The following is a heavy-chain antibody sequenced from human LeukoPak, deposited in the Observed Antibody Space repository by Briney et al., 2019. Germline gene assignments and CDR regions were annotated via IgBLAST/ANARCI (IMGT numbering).Heavy chain of an antibody. Sequence: ASVKVSCKASGYTFTSYYMHWVRQAPGQGLEWMGIINPSGGSTSYAQKFQGRVTMTRDTSTSTVYMELSSLRSEDTAVYYCARDPRSYYDSSGYYPLDYWGQGTLVTVSS. CDR2: INPSGGST. J-gene: IGHJ4*02. D-gene: IGHD3-22*01. CDR3: ARDPRSYYDSSGYYPLDY. V-gene: IGHV1-46*01. CDR1: GYTFTSYY.